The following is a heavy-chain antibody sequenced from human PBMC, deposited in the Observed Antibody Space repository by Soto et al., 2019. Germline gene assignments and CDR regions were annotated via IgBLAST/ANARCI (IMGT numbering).Heavy chain of an antibody. CDR2: IKQDGSEK. CDR1: GFTFSSYW. CDR3: ARGFIDYSNYGGDYFDY. V-gene: IGHV3-7*01. J-gene: IGHJ4*02. D-gene: IGHD4-4*01. Sequence: GGSLRLSCAASGFTFSSYWMSWVRQAPGKGLEWVANIKQDGSEKYYVDSVKGRFTISRDNAKNSLYLQMNSLRAEDTAVYYCARGFIDYSNYGGDYFDYWGQGTLVTVSS.